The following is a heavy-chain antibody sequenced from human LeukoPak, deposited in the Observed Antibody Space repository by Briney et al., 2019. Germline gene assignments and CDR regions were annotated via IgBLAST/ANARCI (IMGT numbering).Heavy chain of an antibody. Sequence: SETLSLACTVSGGSISSYYWSWIRQPAGKGLEWIGRIYTSGSTNYNPSLKSRVTMSVDTSKNQFSLKLSSVTAADTAVYYCARAHRSNCSGGSCYSFDYWGQGTLVTVSS. CDR1: GGSISSYY. CDR2: IYTSGST. V-gene: IGHV4-4*07. D-gene: IGHD2-15*01. CDR3: ARAHRSNCSGGSCYSFDY. J-gene: IGHJ4*02.